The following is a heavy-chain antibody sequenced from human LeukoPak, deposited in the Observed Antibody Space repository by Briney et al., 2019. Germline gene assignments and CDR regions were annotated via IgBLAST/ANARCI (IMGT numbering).Heavy chain of an antibody. Sequence: SETLSLTCTVSGGSISSYYWSWLRQPPGKGLEWIGYIYYSGSTNYNPSLKSRVTISVDTSKNQFSLKLSSVTAADTAVYYCARDDSSGYYDYWGQGTLVTVSS. J-gene: IGHJ4*02. CDR3: ARDDSSGYYDY. D-gene: IGHD3-22*01. CDR2: IYYSGST. V-gene: IGHV4-59*01. CDR1: GGSISSYY.